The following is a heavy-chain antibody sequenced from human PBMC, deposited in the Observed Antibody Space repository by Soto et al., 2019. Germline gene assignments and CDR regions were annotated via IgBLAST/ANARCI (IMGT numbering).Heavy chain of an antibody. V-gene: IGHV1-69*13. CDR2: IIPIFGTA. CDR3: ASSYNWNEDSIFWFDP. CDR1: GGTFSSYA. J-gene: IGHJ5*02. Sequence: GASVKVSCKASGGTFSSYAISWVRQAPGQGLEWMGGIIPIFGTANYAQKFQGRVTITADESTSTAYMELSSLRSEDTAVYYCASSYNWNEDSIFWFDPWGQGTLVTVSS. D-gene: IGHD1-1*01.